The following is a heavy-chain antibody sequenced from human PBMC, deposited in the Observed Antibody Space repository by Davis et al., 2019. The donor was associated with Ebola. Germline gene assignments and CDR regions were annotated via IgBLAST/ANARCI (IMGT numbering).Heavy chain of an antibody. D-gene: IGHD3-10*01. V-gene: IGHV4-39*07. Sequence: MPSETLSLTCTVSGGSISSSSYYWGWIRQPPGKGLEWIGEINHSGSTNYNPSLKSRVTISVDTSKNQFSLKLSSVTAADTAVYYCARRYGIWFRELLSGFRFDYWGQGTLVTASS. J-gene: IGHJ4*02. CDR2: INHSGST. CDR3: ARRYGIWFRELLSGFRFDY. CDR1: GGSISSSSYY.